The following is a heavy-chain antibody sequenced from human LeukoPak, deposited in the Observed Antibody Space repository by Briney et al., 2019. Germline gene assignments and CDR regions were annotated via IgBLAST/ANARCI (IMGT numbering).Heavy chain of an antibody. CDR2: ISSSSSYI. CDR3: ARGTARPSVGYYYYGMDV. D-gene: IGHD6-6*01. V-gene: IGHV3-21*01. Sequence: GGSLRLSCAASGFSFSSYSMNWVRQAPGKGLEWVSSISSSSSYIYYADSVKGRFTISRDNAKNSLYLQMNSLRAEDTAVYYCARGTARPSVGYYYYGMDVWGQGTTVTVSS. CDR1: GFSFSSYS. J-gene: IGHJ6*02.